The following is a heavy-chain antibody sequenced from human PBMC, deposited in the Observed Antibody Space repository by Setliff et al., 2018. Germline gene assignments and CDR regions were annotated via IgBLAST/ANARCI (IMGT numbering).Heavy chain of an antibody. Sequence: VGSLSLSCAASEFILSSFAMNWVRQAPGKGLEWVSSISSNGGSTYYADSVKGRFTISRDNSENTLYLQMNSLRAEDTAVYYCAPFCSHSSYCPPPDWGQGTLVTVSS. CDR1: EFILSSFA. CDR3: APFCSHSSYCPPPD. V-gene: IGHV3-23*01. CDR2: ISSNGGST. D-gene: IGHD2-15*01. J-gene: IGHJ4*02.